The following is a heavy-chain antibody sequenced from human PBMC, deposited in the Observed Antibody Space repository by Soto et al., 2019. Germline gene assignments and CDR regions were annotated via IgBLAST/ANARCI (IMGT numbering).Heavy chain of an antibody. D-gene: IGHD3-16*01. CDR1: GDSTSNSNW. CDR2: VHYSGST. J-gene: IGHJ2*01. Sequence: QVQLQESGPGLVKPSGTLSLTCAVSGDSTSNSNWWSWVRQPPGKGLEWIGEVHYSGSTNYNPSLNTRGTRSRDTSKNHFSLKVSSVTAADTAVYYWARRIYGDWYSAFSGRGSLVTVTS. V-gene: IGHV4-4*02. CDR3: ARRIYGDWYSAF.